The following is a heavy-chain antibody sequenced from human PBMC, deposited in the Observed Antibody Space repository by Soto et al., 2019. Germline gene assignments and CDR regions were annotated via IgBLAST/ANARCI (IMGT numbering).Heavy chain of an antibody. CDR1: GFTFSSYG. V-gene: IGHV3-30*18. Sequence: PGESLKISCAASGFTFSSYGMHWVRQAPGKGLEWVAVISYDGSNKYYADSVKGRFTISRDNSKNTLYLQMNSLRAEDTAVYYCAKDEYSAVELRFLEWPTGLWMDVWGQGTTVTVSS. CDR2: ISYDGSNK. CDR3: AKDEYSAVELRFLEWPTGLWMDV. D-gene: IGHD3-3*01. J-gene: IGHJ6*02.